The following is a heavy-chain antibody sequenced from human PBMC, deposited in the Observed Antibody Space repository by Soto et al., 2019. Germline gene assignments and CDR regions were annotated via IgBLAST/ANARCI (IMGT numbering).Heavy chain of an antibody. CDR3: ANGAWSSSWYYFDY. CDR2: FDPEDGET. Sequence: AAGKVSCKVSGYTLTELSMHWVRQAPGKGLEWMGGFDPEDGETIYAQKFQGRVTMTEDTSTDTAYMELSSLRSEDTAVYYCANGAWSSSWYYFDYWGQGTLVTVSS. V-gene: IGHV1-24*01. J-gene: IGHJ4*02. CDR1: GYTLTELS. D-gene: IGHD6-13*01.